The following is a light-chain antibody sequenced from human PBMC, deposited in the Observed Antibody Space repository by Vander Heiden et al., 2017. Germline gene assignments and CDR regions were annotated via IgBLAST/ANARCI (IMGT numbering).Light chain of an antibody. V-gene: IGKV1-39*01. CDR2: AAS. CDR3: QQRYSTLSYT. CDR1: QSISSY. J-gene: IGKJ2*01. Sequence: DIKMTQSPSSMSASVGDRVTITCRASQSISSYLDWYQQKPGKAPKLLIYAASSLQSGVPSRFSGSGSGTDFTLTISSLEPEDFATYYCQQRYSTLSYTFGQGTKLEIK.